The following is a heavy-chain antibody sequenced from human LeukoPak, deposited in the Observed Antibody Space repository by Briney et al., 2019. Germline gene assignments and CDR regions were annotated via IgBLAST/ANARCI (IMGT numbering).Heavy chain of an antibody. J-gene: IGHJ6*03. D-gene: IGHD2-8*02. Sequence: PGGSLRLSCAASGFTFDDYDMHWVRQAPGKGLEWVSGISWNSGSIGYADSVKGRFTISRDNAKNSLYLQMNSLRAEDTALYYCAKGVLLDYYMDVWGKGTTVTISS. V-gene: IGHV3-9*01. CDR2: ISWNSGSI. CDR3: AKGVLLDYYMDV. CDR1: GFTFDDYD.